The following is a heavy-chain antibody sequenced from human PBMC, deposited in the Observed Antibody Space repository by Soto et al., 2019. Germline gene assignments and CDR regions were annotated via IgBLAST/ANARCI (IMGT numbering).Heavy chain of an antibody. D-gene: IGHD6-13*01. CDR1: GGTLTELS. CDR2: FDPEDGEP. J-gene: IGHJ4*01. CDR3: ATPQLYTAAVFYSIDD. Sequence: AEVMGSCNDSGGTLTELSLHWLRQAPGKGLEWMGGFDPEDGEPIYAQKFQRRVTMTEDTTTDTAYMELTSLKSEDTAAYYCATPQLYTAAVFYSIDDWGQGTPVTVSS. V-gene: IGHV1-24*01.